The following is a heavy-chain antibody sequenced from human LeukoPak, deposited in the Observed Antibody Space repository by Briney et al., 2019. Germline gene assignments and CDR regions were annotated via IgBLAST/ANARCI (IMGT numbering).Heavy chain of an antibody. J-gene: IGHJ4*02. V-gene: IGHV4-39*01. CDR3: ARPLYSSGWYS. D-gene: IGHD6-19*01. CDR2: MYYSGTT. Sequence: SETLSLTCTVSGGSISSTGYYWGWIRQSPGKGLEWIGSMYYSGTTYYNPSLKSRVTISEDTSNNQFSLRLSSVTAADTAVYYCARPLYSSGWYSWGQGTLVTVSS. CDR1: GGSISSTGYY.